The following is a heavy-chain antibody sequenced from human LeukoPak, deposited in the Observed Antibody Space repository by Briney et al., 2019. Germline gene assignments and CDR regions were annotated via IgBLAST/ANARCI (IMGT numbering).Heavy chain of an antibody. CDR3: ARAHGLRGLFGY. CDR2: IYYSGST. J-gene: IGHJ4*02. V-gene: IGHV4-39*07. D-gene: IGHD4-23*01. CDR1: GGSISSSSYY. Sequence: PSETLSLTCAVSGGSISSSSYYWGWIRQPPGKGLEWIGKIYYSGSTYDNPSLKSRLTISVETSKNQFSLKLSSVTAADTAVYYCARAHGLRGLFGYWGQGTLVTVSS.